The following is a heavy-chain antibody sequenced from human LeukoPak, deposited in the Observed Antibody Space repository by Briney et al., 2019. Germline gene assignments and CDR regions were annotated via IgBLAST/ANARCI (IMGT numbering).Heavy chain of an antibody. CDR2: IRSRSNSYAT. J-gene: IGHJ4*02. V-gene: IGHV3-73*01. D-gene: IGHD6-19*01. Sequence: GGSLRLSCAASGFTFSSYSMNWVRQASGKGLEWVGHIRSRSNSYATAYAASVKGRFTISRDDSKNTAYLQMNSLKTEDTAVYYCTKPGGAVSGTQFDYWGQGTLVTVSS. CDR1: GFTFSSYS. CDR3: TKPGGAVSGTQFDY.